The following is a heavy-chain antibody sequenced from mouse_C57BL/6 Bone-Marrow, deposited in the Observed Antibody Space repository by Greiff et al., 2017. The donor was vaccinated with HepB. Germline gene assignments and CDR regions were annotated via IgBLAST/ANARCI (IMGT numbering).Heavy chain of an antibody. V-gene: IGHV1-64*01. Sequence: QVQLQQPGAELVKPGASVKLSCKASGYTFTSYWMHWVKQRPGQGLEWIGMIHPNSGSTNYNEKFKSKATLTVDKSSSTAYMQLSSLTSEDSAVYYCARDYYGSSPYWYVDVWGTGTTVTVSS. J-gene: IGHJ1*03. CDR1: GYTFTSYW. D-gene: IGHD1-1*01. CDR3: ARDYYGSSPYWYVDV. CDR2: IHPNSGST.